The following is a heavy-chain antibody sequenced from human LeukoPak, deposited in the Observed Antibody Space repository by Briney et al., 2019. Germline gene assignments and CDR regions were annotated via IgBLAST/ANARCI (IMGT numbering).Heavy chain of an antibody. CDR2: VNHRGDT. D-gene: IGHD1-1*01. V-gene: IGHV4-34*01. CDR1: GGSFSAYY. CDR3: ARGPTISETGYFDY. J-gene: IGHJ4*03. Sequence: SETLSLTCAVYGGSFSAYYWSWLRQSPGKGLQWIAEVNHRGDTNYNPSVKGRVTISVDTSKNQFSLKVTSLTAADTAVYYCARGPTISETGYFDYWGQGTLVTVSS.